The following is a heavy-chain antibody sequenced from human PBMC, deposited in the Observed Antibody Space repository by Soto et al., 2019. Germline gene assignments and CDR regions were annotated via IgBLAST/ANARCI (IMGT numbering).Heavy chain of an antibody. J-gene: IGHJ4*02. CDR3: ARVKYSSSSGPFDY. CDR2: IWYDGSNK. V-gene: IGHV3-33*01. CDR1: GFTFSSYG. Sequence: QVQLVESGGGVVQPGRSLRLSCAASGFTFSSYGMHWVRQAPGNGLEWVAVIWYDGSNKYYADSVKGRFTISRDNSKNTLYLQMNSLRAEDTAVYYCARVKYSSSSGPFDYWGQGTLVTVSS. D-gene: IGHD6-6*01.